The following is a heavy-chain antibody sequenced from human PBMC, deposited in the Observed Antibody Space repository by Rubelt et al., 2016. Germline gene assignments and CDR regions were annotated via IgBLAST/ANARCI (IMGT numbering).Heavy chain of an antibody. CDR3: ARGLLDYGDYYFDY. V-gene: IGHV4-34*01. CDR2: INHSGST. Sequence: QVQLQQWGAGLLKPSETLSLTCAVYGGSFSGYYWSWIRQPPGKGLEWIGEINHSGSTNYNPSLKIRVTISVDTSKNQFSLKLSSVTAADTAVYYCARGLLDYGDYYFDYWGQGTLVTVSS. CDR1: GGSFSGYY. J-gene: IGHJ4*02. D-gene: IGHD4-17*01.